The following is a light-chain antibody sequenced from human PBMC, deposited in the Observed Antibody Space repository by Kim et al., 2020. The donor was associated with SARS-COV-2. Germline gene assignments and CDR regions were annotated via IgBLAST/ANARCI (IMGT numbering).Light chain of an antibody. CDR3: LQDYSYPLT. CDR1: QCIRND. Sequence: ASVADRTTIPCRASQCIRNDFAWSQQRPGKAPQLLIYATSRLESGVPSSFSGSGSGTDFTLIITGLQPEDSPTYSSLQDYSYPLTFGGGTKVDIK. V-gene: IGKV1-6*01. J-gene: IGKJ4*01. CDR2: ATS.